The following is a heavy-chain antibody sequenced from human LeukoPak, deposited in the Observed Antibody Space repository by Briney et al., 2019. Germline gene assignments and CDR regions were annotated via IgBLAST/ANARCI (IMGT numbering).Heavy chain of an antibody. D-gene: IGHD1-26*01. J-gene: IGHJ4*01. V-gene: IGHV3-30*18. CDR1: GFTFSSYG. CDR3: AKDGPYSGSTESPFDY. Sequence: PGRSLRLSCAASGFTFSSYGMHWVRQAPGKGLEWVPVISYDGSNKYYADSVKGRFTISRDNSKNTLYLQMNSLRAEDTAVYYCAKDGPYSGSTESPFDYWGHGTLVTVSS. CDR2: ISYDGSNK.